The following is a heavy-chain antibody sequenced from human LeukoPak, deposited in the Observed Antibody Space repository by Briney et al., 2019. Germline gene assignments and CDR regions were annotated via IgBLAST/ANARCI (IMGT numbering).Heavy chain of an antibody. V-gene: IGHV1-69*13. CDR2: IIPIFGTA. J-gene: IGHJ5*02. Sequence: SVNVSCKASRGTFSSYAISWVRQAPGQGREGMGGIIPIFGTANYAQKFQGRVTITADESTSTAYMELSSLRSEDTAEYYCARDSEGLGGGSQQFDRWGQGTLVTVSS. CDR3: ARDSEGLGGGSQQFDR. CDR1: RGTFSSYA. D-gene: IGHD6-13*01.